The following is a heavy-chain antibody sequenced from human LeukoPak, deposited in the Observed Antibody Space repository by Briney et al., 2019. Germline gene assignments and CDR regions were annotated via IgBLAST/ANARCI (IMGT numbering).Heavy chain of an antibody. J-gene: IGHJ3*02. V-gene: IGHV4-34*01. CDR3: AREYSSSIGAFDI. CDR1: GGAFSGYY. D-gene: IGHD6-6*01. Sequence: SETLSLTCAVYGGAFSGYYWSWIRQPPGKGLEWIGEINHSGSTNYNPSLKSRVTISVDTSKNQFSLKLSSVTAADTAVYYCAREYSSSIGAFDIWGQGTMVTVSS. CDR2: INHSGST.